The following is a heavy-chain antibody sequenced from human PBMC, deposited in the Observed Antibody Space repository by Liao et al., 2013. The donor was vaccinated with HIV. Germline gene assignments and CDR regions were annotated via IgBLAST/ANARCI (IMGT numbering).Heavy chain of an antibody. CDR2: IYIRGST. Sequence: QVQLQESGPGLVKPSQTVSLTCTVSGGSITSGSNYWNWIRQPAGKGLEWIGRIYIRGSTNYNPSLKSRVTISVDTSKNQFSLKLSSVTAADTAVYYCARVVRIHCSSTSCYRYYFDYWGQGTLVTVSS. D-gene: IGHD2-2*01. V-gene: IGHV4-61*02. J-gene: IGHJ4*02. CDR3: ARVVRIHCSSTSCYRYYFDY. CDR1: GGSITSGSNY.